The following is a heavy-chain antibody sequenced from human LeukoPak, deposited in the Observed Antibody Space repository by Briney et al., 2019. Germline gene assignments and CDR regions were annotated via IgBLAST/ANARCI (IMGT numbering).Heavy chain of an antibody. CDR1: GFTVSSNF. J-gene: IGHJ4*02. CDR2: IYSDGST. CDR3: ARDHIAAAGTPHH. Sequence: GGSLRLSCAASGFTVSSNFMTWVRQAPGKGLEWVSVIYSDGSTYYADSVKGRFSISRDNLKNTLYLQMNNLRAEDTAVYYCARDHIAAAGTPHHWGQGTLVTVSS. D-gene: IGHD6-13*01. V-gene: IGHV3-66*01.